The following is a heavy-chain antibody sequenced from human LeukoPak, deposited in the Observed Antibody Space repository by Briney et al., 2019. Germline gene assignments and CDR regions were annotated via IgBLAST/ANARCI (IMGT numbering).Heavy chain of an antibody. CDR3: ASARYPSSGWFFDY. Sequence: SVKVSCKASGGTFSSYAISWVRQAPGQGLEWMGGIIPIFGTANYAQKFQGRVTITAGESTSTAYMELSSLRSEDTAVYYCASARYPSSGWFFDYWGQGTLVTVSS. V-gene: IGHV1-69*13. J-gene: IGHJ4*02. CDR1: GGTFSSYA. D-gene: IGHD6-19*01. CDR2: IIPIFGTA.